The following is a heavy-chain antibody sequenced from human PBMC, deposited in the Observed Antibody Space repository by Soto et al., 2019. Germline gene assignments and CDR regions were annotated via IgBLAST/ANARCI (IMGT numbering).Heavy chain of an antibody. CDR3: AREDNYYGSGSYFSGPRGMDV. CDR1: GGSFSGYY. D-gene: IGHD3-10*01. Sequence: SETLSLTCAVYGGSFSGYYWSWIRQPPGKGLEWIGEINHSGSTNYNPSLKSRVTISVDTSKNQFSLKLSSVTAADTAVYYCAREDNYYGSGSYFSGPRGMDVWGQGTTVTVSS. V-gene: IGHV4-34*01. CDR2: INHSGST. J-gene: IGHJ6*02.